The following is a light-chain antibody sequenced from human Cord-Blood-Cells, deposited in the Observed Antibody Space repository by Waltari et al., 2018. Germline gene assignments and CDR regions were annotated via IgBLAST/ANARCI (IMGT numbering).Light chain of an antibody. Sequence: DIQMTQSPSSVSASVGDRVTMTCRASQGISSWLAWYQQKPGKAPKLLIYAASSLQSGVPSRFSGSGSGTDFTLTISSLQPEDYYCQQANSFPWTFGQGTKVEIK. CDR3: QQANSFPWT. CDR1: QGISSW. V-gene: IGKV1-12*01. J-gene: IGKJ1*01. CDR2: AAS.